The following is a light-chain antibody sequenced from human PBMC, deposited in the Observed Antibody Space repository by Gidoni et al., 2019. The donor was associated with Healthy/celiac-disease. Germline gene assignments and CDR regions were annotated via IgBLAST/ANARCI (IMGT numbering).Light chain of an antibody. J-gene: IGLJ2*01. Sequence: QSVLTQPPSVSGAPGQSVTLSCTGSSSNTGAGYDVHWYHQLPGTDPKLLIYGNSNRPSGVPYRFSGSKSGTSASLAITGLQAEDEADYDCQSYDSSLSASGDVVFGGGTKLTVL. CDR2: GNS. CDR1: SSNTGAGYD. V-gene: IGLV1-40*01. CDR3: QSYDSSLSASGDVV.